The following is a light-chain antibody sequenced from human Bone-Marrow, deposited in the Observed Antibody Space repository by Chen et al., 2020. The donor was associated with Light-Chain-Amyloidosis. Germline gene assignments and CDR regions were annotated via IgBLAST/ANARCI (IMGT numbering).Light chain of an antibody. CDR1: QSVDSSY. CDR2: GAS. J-gene: IGKJ1*01. V-gene: IGKV3-20*01. CDR3: QQYGSSPQT. Sequence: EIVLTQSPGTVSLSPGERVTLSCRASQSVDSSYLAWYQQRPGQAPRLLIYGASSRTTGIPGRFSGSGSGTDFTLTISRLEPEDFAVYYCQQYGSSPQTFDQGTKVEIK.